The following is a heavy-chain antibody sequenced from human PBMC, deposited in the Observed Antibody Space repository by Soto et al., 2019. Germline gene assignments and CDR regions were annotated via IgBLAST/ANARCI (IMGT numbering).Heavy chain of an antibody. Sequence: SETLSLTCTVSGGSISSGGYYWSWIRQHPGKGLEWIGYIYYSGSTYYNPSLKSRVTISVDTSKNQFSLKLSSVTAADTAVYYCARVGATSVHVFDIWGQGTMVTVSS. CDR1: GGSISSGGYY. CDR2: IYYSGST. D-gene: IGHD1-26*01. CDR3: ARVGATSVHVFDI. J-gene: IGHJ3*02. V-gene: IGHV4-31*03.